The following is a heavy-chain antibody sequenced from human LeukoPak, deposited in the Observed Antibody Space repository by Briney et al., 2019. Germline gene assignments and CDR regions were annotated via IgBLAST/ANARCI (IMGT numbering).Heavy chain of an antibody. CDR1: GFTFSDYA. CDR3: ARDGVTRRYNMYYYMDV. Sequence: GGSLRLSCAASGFTFSDYALRWVRQAPGKGLEWVAFVAYDGSSKYYRDSVKGRFIISRDYSRNTLYLQMNSLRGEDTAVYYCARDGVTRRYNMYYYMDVWGKGTTVTVS. CDR2: VAYDGSSK. V-gene: IGHV3-30*04. J-gene: IGHJ6*03. D-gene: IGHD1-1*01.